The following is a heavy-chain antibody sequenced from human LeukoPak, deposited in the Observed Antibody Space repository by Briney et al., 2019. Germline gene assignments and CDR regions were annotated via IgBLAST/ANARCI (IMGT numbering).Heavy chain of an antibody. Sequence: ASVNVSCKASGYTFIDYYMHWVRQAPGQGLEWIGWISPNSGGTKSVQKFQDRVTTTRDTSITTVYMELSGLSLDDTAVYYCARGGGRYSVDYWGRGTLVIVSS. D-gene: IGHD1-26*01. J-gene: IGHJ4*02. CDR1: GYTFIDYY. CDR3: ARGGGRYSVDY. V-gene: IGHV1-2*02. CDR2: ISPNSGGT.